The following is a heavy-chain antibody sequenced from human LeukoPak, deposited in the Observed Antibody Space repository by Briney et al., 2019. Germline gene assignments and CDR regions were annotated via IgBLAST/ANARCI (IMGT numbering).Heavy chain of an antibody. Sequence: SETLSLTCAVYGGSFSGYYWSWIRQPPGKGLEWIGEINHSGSTNYNPSLKSRVTISVDTSKNQFSLKLSSVTAADTAVYYCARADGYCSSTSCYYYYGMDVWGQGTTVTVSS. V-gene: IGHV4-34*01. J-gene: IGHJ6*02. CDR2: INHSGST. CDR1: GGSFSGYY. D-gene: IGHD2-2*01. CDR3: ARADGYCSSTSCYYYYGMDV.